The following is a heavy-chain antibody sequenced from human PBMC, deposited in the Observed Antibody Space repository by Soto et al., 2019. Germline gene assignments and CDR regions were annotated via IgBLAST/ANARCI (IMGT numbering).Heavy chain of an antibody. J-gene: IGHJ5*02. CDR1: GGTFSSYA. CDR2: IIPIFGTA. D-gene: IGHD2-15*01. Sequence: QVQLVQSGAEVKKPGSSVKVSCKASGGTFSSYAISWVRQAPGQGLEWMGGIIPIFGTANYAQKFQGRVTITAADSTSTAYMELSSLRSEDTAVYYCAGGEIVVVVAAFLGGFDPWGQGTLVTVSS. V-gene: IGHV1-69*12. CDR3: AGGEIVVVVAAFLGGFDP.